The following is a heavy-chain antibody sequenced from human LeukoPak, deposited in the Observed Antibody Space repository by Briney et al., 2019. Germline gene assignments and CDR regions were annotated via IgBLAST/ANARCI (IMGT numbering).Heavy chain of an antibody. CDR2: IWYDGSNK. Sequence: GGSLRLSCAASGFTFSSYGMHWVRQAPGKGLEWVAVIWYDGSNKYYADSVKGRFTISRVNSKNTLYLQMNSLRAEDTAVYYCARDRVPAAAVLDYWGQGTLVTVSS. J-gene: IGHJ4*02. CDR3: ARDRVPAAAVLDY. CDR1: GFTFSSYG. V-gene: IGHV3-33*01. D-gene: IGHD6-13*01.